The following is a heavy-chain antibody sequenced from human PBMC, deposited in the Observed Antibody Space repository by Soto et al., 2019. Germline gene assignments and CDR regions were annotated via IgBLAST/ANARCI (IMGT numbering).Heavy chain of an antibody. Sequence: PGESLKISCKGVGYKFGSAWIGWVRQMPGKGLEWMGIIKPGTSDIRYSPSCRGHVTISADEAVSTAYLQWSSLKASDTAVYYCARQLSHLCDSWGQGTLVTVSS. J-gene: IGHJ4*02. CDR3: ARQLSHLCDS. CDR1: GYKFGSAW. V-gene: IGHV5-51*01. CDR2: IKPGTSDI.